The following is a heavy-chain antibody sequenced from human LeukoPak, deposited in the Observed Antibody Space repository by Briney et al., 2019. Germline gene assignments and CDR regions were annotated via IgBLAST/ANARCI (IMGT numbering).Heavy chain of an antibody. CDR2: IYYSGST. D-gene: IGHD3-22*01. Sequence: SETLSLTCTVSGGSISSYYWSWIRQPPGKGLEWIGYIYYSGSTNYNPSLKSRVTISVDTSKNQISLKLSSVTAADTAVYYCARLAYYDSSFQHWGQGTLVTVSS. V-gene: IGHV4-59*08. CDR3: ARLAYYDSSFQH. CDR1: GGSISSYY. J-gene: IGHJ1*01.